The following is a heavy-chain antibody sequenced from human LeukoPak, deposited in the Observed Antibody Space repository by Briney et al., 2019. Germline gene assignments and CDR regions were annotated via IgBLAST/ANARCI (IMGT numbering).Heavy chain of an antibody. V-gene: IGHV3-23*01. J-gene: IGHJ4*02. CDR2: ISGSGGTT. Sequence: PGGSLRLSCAASGFIFNSYAMSWVRQAPGKGLEWVSDISGSGGTTYYADSVKGRFTISRDNSKNTLYLQMNSLRAEDTAIYYCATRKPDYYFDNWGQGTLVTVSS. CDR3: ATRKPDYYFDN. CDR1: GFIFNSYA. D-gene: IGHD1-14*01.